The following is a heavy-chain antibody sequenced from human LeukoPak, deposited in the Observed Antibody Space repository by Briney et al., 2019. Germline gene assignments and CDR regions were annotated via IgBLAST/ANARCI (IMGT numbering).Heavy chain of an antibody. Sequence: GGSLRLSCAASGFTFSSYDMHWVRQATGKGLEWVSAIGTAGDTYYPGSVKDRFTISRENAKNSLYLQMNSLRAGDTAVYYCAREALSYYYGSGSYLNLDVWGQGTTVTVSS. V-gene: IGHV3-13*01. J-gene: IGHJ6*02. D-gene: IGHD3-10*01. CDR2: IGTAGDT. CDR1: GFTFSSYD. CDR3: AREALSYYYGSGSYLNLDV.